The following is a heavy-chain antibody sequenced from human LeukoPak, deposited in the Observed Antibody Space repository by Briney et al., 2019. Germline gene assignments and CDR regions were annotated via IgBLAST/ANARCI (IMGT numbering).Heavy chain of an antibody. CDR1: GFTFSSYA. J-gene: IGHJ4*02. V-gene: IGHV3-64*02. CDR2: ISSNGGST. CDR3: ARGLTPDY. Sequence: PGGSLRLSCAASGFTFSSYAMHSVRQAPGKGLEYVSAISSNGGSTYYADSVKGRFTISRDNSKNTLYLQRGSLRAEDMAVYYCARGLTPDYWGQGTLVTASS.